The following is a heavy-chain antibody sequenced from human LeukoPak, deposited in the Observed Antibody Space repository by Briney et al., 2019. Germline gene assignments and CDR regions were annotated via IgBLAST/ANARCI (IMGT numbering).Heavy chain of an antibody. D-gene: IGHD2-15*01. CDR3: ARDFPPDGVYCSGGSCYRDY. CDR2: IYSGGST. Sequence: GGSLRLSCAASGFTVSSNYMSWVRQAPGKGLEWVSVIYSGGSTYYADSVKGRFTISRDNSKNTLYLQMNSLRAEDTAVYYCARDFPPDGVYCSGGSCYRDYWGQGTLVTVSS. J-gene: IGHJ4*02. V-gene: IGHV3-66*01. CDR1: GFTVSSNY.